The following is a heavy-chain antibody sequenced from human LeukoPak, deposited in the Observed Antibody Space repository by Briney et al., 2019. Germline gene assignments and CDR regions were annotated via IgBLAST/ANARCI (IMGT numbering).Heavy chain of an antibody. D-gene: IGHD6-19*01. CDR1: GYTFTGYY. Sequence: ASEKVSCKACGYTFTGYYMHWVRQAPGQGREWMGWNNPNSGGTNYAQKFQGRVTMTRDTSISTAYMELSRLRSADTAVYYCARSFYSSGWYYYYYGMAVWGQGTTVTVSS. CDR2: NNPNSGGT. J-gene: IGHJ6*02. CDR3: ARSFYSSGWYYYYYGMAV. V-gene: IGHV1-2*02.